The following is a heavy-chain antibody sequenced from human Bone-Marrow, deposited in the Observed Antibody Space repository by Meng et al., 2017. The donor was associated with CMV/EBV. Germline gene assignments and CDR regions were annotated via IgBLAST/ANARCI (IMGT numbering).Heavy chain of an antibody. D-gene: IGHD2-2*01. CDR3: ARAAVPAATFDY. CDR2: INPNSGGT. Sequence: ASVKVSCKASGYTFTGYYMHWVRQAPGQGLEWMGWINPNSGGTNYAQKFQGRVTMTRDTSISTAYMELSRLRSDDTAVYYCARAAVPAATFDYWGQGNLVTVSS. J-gene: IGHJ4*02. V-gene: IGHV1-2*02. CDR1: GYTFTGYY.